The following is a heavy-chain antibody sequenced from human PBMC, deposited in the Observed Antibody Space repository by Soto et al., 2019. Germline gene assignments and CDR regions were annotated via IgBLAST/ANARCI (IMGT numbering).Heavy chain of an antibody. V-gene: IGHV3-21*01. Sequence: GGSLRLSCAASGFTFSSYSMNWVRQAPGKGLEWVSSISSSSSYIYYADSVKGRFTISRDNAKNSLYLQMNSLRAEDTAVYYCARDPEYYDFWSGYDPDLGVWGKGTTVTVSS. D-gene: IGHD3-3*01. J-gene: IGHJ6*04. CDR2: ISSSSSYI. CDR1: GFTFSSYS. CDR3: ARDPEYYDFWSGYDPDLGV.